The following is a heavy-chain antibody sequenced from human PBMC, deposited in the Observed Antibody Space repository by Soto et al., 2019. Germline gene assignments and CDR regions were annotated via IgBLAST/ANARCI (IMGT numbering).Heavy chain of an antibody. CDR2: INHSGST. D-gene: IGHD5-18*01. Sequence: PSETLSLTCAVYGGSFSGYYWSWIRQPPGKGLEWIGEINHSGSTNYNPSLKSRVAISVDTSKNQFSLKLSSVTAADTAVYYCARLSWDTAMAFDYWGQGTLVTVSS. J-gene: IGHJ4*02. CDR1: GGSFSGYY. V-gene: IGHV4-34*01. CDR3: ARLSWDTAMAFDY.